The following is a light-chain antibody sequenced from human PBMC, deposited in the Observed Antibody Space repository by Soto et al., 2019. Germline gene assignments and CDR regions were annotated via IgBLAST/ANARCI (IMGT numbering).Light chain of an antibody. Sequence: ELLLTQSPSTLCLSAGERATLSCGASQSVSSYLAWYQQKNGQAPRLLIYDASSRATGIPARFSGSGSGTDFNLTISRLETEDFAVYYCQQYGSTSITFGQGTRLEIK. CDR3: QQYGSTSIT. V-gene: IGKV3D-20*01. CDR1: QSVSSY. J-gene: IGKJ5*01. CDR2: DAS.